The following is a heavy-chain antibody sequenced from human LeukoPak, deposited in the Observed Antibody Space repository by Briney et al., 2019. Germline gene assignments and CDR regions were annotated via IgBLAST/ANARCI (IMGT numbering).Heavy chain of an antibody. V-gene: IGHV4-34*01. J-gene: IGHJ4*02. CDR3: ARGLGIFGTH. D-gene: IGHD3-3*01. Sequence: SETLSLTCAVYGGSFSGYYWSWIRQPPGKGLERIGEINHSGSTNYNPSLKSRVTISVDTSKNQFSLKLSSVTAADTAVYYCARGLGIFGTHWGQGTLVTVSS. CDR1: GGSFSGYY. CDR2: INHSGST.